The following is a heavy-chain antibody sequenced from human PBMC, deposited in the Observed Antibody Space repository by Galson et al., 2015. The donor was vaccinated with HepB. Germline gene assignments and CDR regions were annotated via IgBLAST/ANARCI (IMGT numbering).Heavy chain of an antibody. V-gene: IGHV3-33*01. CDR1: GFTFSSYG. J-gene: IGHJ5*02. CDR3: ARGGSGSLGTWFDP. Sequence: SLRLSCAASGFTFSSYGMHWVRQAPGKGLEWVAVIWYDGSSKYYADSVKGRFTISRDNSKNTLYLQMNSLRAEDTAVYYCARGGSGSLGTWFDPWGQGTLVTVSS. CDR2: IWYDGSSK. D-gene: IGHD3-10*01.